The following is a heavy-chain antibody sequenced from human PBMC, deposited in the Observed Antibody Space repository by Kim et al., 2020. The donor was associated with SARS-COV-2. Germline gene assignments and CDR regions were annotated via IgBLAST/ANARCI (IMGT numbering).Heavy chain of an antibody. J-gene: IGHJ6*03. V-gene: IGHV1-3*01. Sequence: ASVKVSCKASGYTFTSYAMHWVRQAPGQRLEWMGWINAGNGNTKYSQKFQGRVTITRDTSASTAYMELSSLRSEDTAVYYCARDGLIAARRKYMDVWGKGTTVTVSS. CDR2: INAGNGNT. CDR3: ARDGLIAARRKYMDV. CDR1: GYTFTSYA. D-gene: IGHD6-6*01.